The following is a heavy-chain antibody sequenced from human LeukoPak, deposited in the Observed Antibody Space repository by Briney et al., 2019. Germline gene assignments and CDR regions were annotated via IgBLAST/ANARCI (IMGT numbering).Heavy chain of an antibody. J-gene: IGHJ3*02. Sequence: ASVKVSCKASGYTFTSYYMHWVRQAPGQGLEWMGIINPSGGSTSYAQKFQGRVTMTRDTSTSTVYMELSSLRSEDTAVYYCARVTYYYDSSGYYYEAAFDIWGQGTMVTVSS. CDR2: INPSGGST. V-gene: IGHV1-46*01. D-gene: IGHD3-22*01. CDR1: GYTFTSYY. CDR3: ARVTYYYDSSGYYYEAAFDI.